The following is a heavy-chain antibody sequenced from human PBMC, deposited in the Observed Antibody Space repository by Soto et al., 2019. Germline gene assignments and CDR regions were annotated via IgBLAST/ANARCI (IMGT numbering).Heavy chain of an antibody. J-gene: IGHJ5*02. CDR1: GGTFSSYA. CDR2: IIPIFGTA. D-gene: IGHD2-15*01. Sequence: GASVKVSCKASGGTFSSYAISWVRQAPGQGLEWMGGIIPIFGTANYAQKFQGRVTITADKSTSTAYMELSSLRSEDTAVYYCARVLCSGGSCYDKPQCFDPWGQGTLVTVSS. CDR3: ARVLCSGGSCYDKPQCFDP. V-gene: IGHV1-69*06.